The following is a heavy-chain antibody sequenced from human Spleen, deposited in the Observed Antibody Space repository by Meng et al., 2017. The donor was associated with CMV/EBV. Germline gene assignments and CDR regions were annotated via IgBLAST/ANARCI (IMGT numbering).Heavy chain of an antibody. CDR2: ISQSGRAI. V-gene: IGHV3-48*03. CDR1: EFTFNSYE. Sequence: GGSLRLSCAAFEFTFNSYEFHWVRQAPGKGLEWLSHISQSGRAIHYADSVKGRFTISRDDAKNSLYLQMNSLRAEDTAVYYCASTNDYGGYSLNWGQGTLVTVSS. CDR3: ASTNDYGGYSLN. J-gene: IGHJ4*02. D-gene: IGHD4-23*01.